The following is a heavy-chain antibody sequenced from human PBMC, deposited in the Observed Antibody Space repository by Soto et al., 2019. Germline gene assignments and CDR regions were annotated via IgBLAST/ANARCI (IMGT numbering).Heavy chain of an antibody. CDR3: AKIGRFGELYHYGMDV. D-gene: IGHD3-10*01. CDR1: VFTFSSYA. Sequence: EVQLLESGGGLVQPGGSLRLSCAASVFTFSSYAMTWVRQAPGKGLEWVSAISGSGAGTYYADSVKGRFTISRHNSKNTLYLQVNSLRAEDTAVYYCAKIGRFGELYHYGMDVWGQGTTVTVSS. J-gene: IGHJ6*02. CDR2: ISGSGAGT. V-gene: IGHV3-23*01.